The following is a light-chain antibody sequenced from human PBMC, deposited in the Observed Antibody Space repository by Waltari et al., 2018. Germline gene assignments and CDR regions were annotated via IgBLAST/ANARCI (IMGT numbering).Light chain of an antibody. V-gene: IGLV1-40*01. CDR1: HSNIGAGYD. CDR2: DTN. Sequence: QSMLTQPPSVSGAPGQRVTLSCTGRHSNIGAGYDVHWYQQLPGTAPKLLIYDTNKRPSGVPDRFSGSKSGTSASLAITGLQTEDEGDYYCQSYDTALSGSDWVFGGGTKLTVL. J-gene: IGLJ3*02. CDR3: QSYDTALSGSDWV.